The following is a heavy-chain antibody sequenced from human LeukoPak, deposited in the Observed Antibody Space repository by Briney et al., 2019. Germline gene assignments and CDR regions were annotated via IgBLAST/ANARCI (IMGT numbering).Heavy chain of an antibody. CDR3: AKTRPLDSSSWSHGDY. CDR2: ISGSGDST. V-gene: IGHV3-23*01. CDR1: GFTFSSYA. D-gene: IGHD6-13*01. Sequence: GGSLRLSCAASGFTFSSYAMSWVRQAPGKGLEWVSAISGSGDSTYYGDSVKGRFTISRDNSKNTLYLQMNSLRAGDTAVYYCAKTRPLDSSSWSHGDYWGQGTLVTVSS. J-gene: IGHJ4*02.